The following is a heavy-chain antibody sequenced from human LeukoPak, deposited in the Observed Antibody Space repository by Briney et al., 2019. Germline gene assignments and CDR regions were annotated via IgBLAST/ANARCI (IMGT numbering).Heavy chain of an antibody. CDR3: ATELPRGLLRY. CDR2: FDFEDGET. V-gene: IGHV1-24*01. CDR1: GYTLTELS. Sequence: ASVKVSCKVSGYTLTELSMHWVRQAPGKGLEWMGGFDFEDGETTYAQKFQGRVTMTEDTPTDTAYMDLRSLRSEDTAVYYCATELPRGLLRYWGQGALVTVSS. J-gene: IGHJ4*02. D-gene: IGHD1-26*01.